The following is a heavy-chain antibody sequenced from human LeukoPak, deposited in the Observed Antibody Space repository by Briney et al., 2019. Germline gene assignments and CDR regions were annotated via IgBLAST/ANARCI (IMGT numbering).Heavy chain of an antibody. CDR1: RFTFSSYW. J-gene: IGHJ4*02. CDR3: ARGAAGDFDY. D-gene: IGHD6-19*01. CDR2: INGDGSST. Sequence: QAGGSLRLSCAASRFTFSSYWMHWVRQAPGKGLVWISRINGDGSSTNYADSVKGRFTISRDNAKNTLYLQMNSLRAEDTAVYYCARGAAGDFDYWGQGTLVTVSS. V-gene: IGHV3-74*01.